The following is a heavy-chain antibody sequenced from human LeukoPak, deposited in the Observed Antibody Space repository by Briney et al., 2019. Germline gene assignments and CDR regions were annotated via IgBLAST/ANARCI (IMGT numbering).Heavy chain of an antibody. D-gene: IGHD3-16*01. CDR1: GYTFTSYY. CDR2: INPSGGST. CDR3: AXXXLMITSGGIMDY. V-gene: IGHV1-46*01. Sequence: ASVKVSCKASGYTFTSYYMHWVRQAPGQGLEWMGIINPSGGSTSYAQKFQGRVTMTRDMSTNTVYMDLSSLRSEDTAVYYCAXXXLMITSGGIMDYWGQGTLVAVSS. J-gene: IGHJ4*02.